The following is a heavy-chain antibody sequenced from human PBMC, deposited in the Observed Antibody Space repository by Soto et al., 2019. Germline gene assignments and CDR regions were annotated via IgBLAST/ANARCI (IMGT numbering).Heavy chain of an antibody. Sequence: PGASLRLSCAASAFTSSSYSMQWVRQAPGKGLEWVAVIWYDGSNKYYADSVKGRFTISRDNSKNTLYLQMNSLRAEDTAVYYCARTNSSGLYFDYWGQGTLVTVSS. CDR2: IWYDGSNK. J-gene: IGHJ4*02. CDR1: AFTSSSYS. CDR3: ARTNSSGLYFDY. V-gene: IGHV3-33*01. D-gene: IGHD6-19*01.